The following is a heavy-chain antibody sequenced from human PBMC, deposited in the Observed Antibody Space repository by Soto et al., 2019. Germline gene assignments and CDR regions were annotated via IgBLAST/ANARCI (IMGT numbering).Heavy chain of an antibody. V-gene: IGHV4-30-2*01. CDR3: ARGQERITIFGVVIMGFDY. Sequence: SETLSLTCAVSGGSISSGGYSWSWIRQPPGKGLEWIGYIYHSGSTYYNPSLKSRVTISVDRSKNQFSLKLSSVTAADTAVYYCARGQERITIFGVVIMGFDYWGQGTLVTVSS. CDR1: GGSISSGGYS. J-gene: IGHJ4*02. D-gene: IGHD3-3*01. CDR2: IYHSGST.